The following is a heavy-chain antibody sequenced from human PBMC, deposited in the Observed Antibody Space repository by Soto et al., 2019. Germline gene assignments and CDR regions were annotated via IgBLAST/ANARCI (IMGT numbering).Heavy chain of an antibody. Sequence: ESGGGVVQPGRSLRLSCAASGFTFSSYGMHWVRQAPGKGLEWVAVIWYDGSNKYYADSVKGRFTISRDNSKNTLYLQMNSLRAEDTAVYYCARDLESRRSYPNYYMDVWGKGTTVTVSS. D-gene: IGHD5-18*01. CDR3: ARDLESRRSYPNYYMDV. CDR1: GFTFSSYG. J-gene: IGHJ6*03. V-gene: IGHV3-33*01. CDR2: IWYDGSNK.